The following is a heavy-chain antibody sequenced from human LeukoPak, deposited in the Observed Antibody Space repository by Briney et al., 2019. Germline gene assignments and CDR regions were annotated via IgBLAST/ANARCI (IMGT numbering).Heavy chain of an antibody. Sequence: GGSLRLSCAASGFAFSTYGLHWVRQAPGKGLEWVAVIWYGGSDAYYADSVKGRFTVSRDNSKNTVYLQLNSLRAEDTAVYYCAKDGGGYCSNVFCSGSWFASSGQGTLVTVSS. D-gene: IGHD2-2*03. CDR1: GFAFSTYG. CDR2: IWYGGSDA. CDR3: AKDGGGYCSNVFCSGSWFAS. V-gene: IGHV3-33*06. J-gene: IGHJ5*01.